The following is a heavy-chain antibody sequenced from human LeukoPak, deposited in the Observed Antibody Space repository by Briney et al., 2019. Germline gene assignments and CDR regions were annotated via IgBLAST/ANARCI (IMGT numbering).Heavy chain of an antibody. D-gene: IGHD2-15*01. CDR3: ARDRNYCSGGICYDLFDY. Sequence: GGSLRLSCAASGFSFSSFEMNWVRQAPGKGLEWVANINQDGSEKSYVDSVKGRFTISRDNAKNSLHLQMNSLRAEDTAVYYCARDRNYCSGGICYDLFDYWGPGTLVTVSS. CDR1: GFSFSSFE. J-gene: IGHJ4*02. V-gene: IGHV3-7*04. CDR2: INQDGSEK.